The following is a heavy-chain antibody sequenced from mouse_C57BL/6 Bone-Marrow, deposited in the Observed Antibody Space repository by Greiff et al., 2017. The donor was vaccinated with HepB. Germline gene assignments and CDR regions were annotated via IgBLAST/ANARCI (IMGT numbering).Heavy chain of an antibody. Sequence: DVKLQESGGGLVQPGGSLKLSCAASGFTFSDYYMYWVRQTPEKRLEWVAYISNGGGSTYYPDTVKGRFTISRDNAKNTLYLQMSRLKSEDTAMYYCARHWGLRRFAYWGQGTLVTVSA. V-gene: IGHV5-12*01. CDR1: GFTFSDYY. J-gene: IGHJ3*01. D-gene: IGHD2-4*01. CDR2: ISNGGGST. CDR3: ARHWGLRRFAY.